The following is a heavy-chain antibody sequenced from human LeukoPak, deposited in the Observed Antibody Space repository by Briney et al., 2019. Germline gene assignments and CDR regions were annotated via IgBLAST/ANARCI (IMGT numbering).Heavy chain of an antibody. D-gene: IGHD6-6*01. Sequence: ASVKVSCKASGYTFTGYYVHWVRQAPGQALEWMGWINPNSGGTKYAQKFQGRVTMTRDTSITTAYMELSRLISDDTAVYYCARSNIAVRRGDNWFDPWGQGTLVTVSS. V-gene: IGHV1-2*02. J-gene: IGHJ5*02. CDR3: ARSNIAVRRGDNWFDP. CDR2: INPNSGGT. CDR1: GYTFTGYY.